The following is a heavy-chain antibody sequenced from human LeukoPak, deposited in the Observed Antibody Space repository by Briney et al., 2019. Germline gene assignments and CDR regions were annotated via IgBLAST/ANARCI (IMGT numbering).Heavy chain of an antibody. CDR3: ARGRIGLLWFGELER. D-gene: IGHD3-10*01. J-gene: IGHJ4*02. Sequence: SVKVSCKASGYTFTGYYMYWVRQAPGQELECRGGSIPIFGAANYAQRFQGRVTITADESTSTAYMELSSLRSEDTAVYYCARGRIGLLWFGELERWGQGTLPTVSS. CDR1: GYTFTGYY. V-gene: IGHV1-69*13. CDR2: SIPIFGAA.